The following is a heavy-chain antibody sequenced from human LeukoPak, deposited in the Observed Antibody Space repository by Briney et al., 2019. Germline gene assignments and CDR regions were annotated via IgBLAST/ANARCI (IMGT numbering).Heavy chain of an antibody. D-gene: IGHD4-23*01. CDR1: GFTFSDYY. CDR3: ARGYGGAYYYYGMDV. Sequence: PGGSPRLSCAASGFTFSDYYMSWIRQAPGKGLEWVSYISSSSSYINYADSVKGRFTISRDNAKNSLYLQMNSLRAEDTAVYYCARGYGGAYYYYGMDVWGQGTTVTVSS. V-gene: IGHV3-11*06. CDR2: ISSSSSYI. J-gene: IGHJ6*02.